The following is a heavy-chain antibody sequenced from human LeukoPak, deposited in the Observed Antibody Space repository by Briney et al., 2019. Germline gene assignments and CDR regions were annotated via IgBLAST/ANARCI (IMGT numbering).Heavy chain of an antibody. D-gene: IGHD3-9*01. Sequence: SETLSLTCTVSGGSISSYYWSWIRQPPGKGLEWIGYIYYSGSTNYNPSLKSRVTISVDTSKNQFSLKLSSVTAADTAVYYCARLGDILTGYYWGAFDYWGQGTLVTVSS. CDR3: ARLGDILTGYYWGAFDY. J-gene: IGHJ4*02. CDR1: GGSISSYY. CDR2: IYYSGST. V-gene: IGHV4-59*08.